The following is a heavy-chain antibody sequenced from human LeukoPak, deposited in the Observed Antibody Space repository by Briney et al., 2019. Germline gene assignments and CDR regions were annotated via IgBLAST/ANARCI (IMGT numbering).Heavy chain of an antibody. D-gene: IGHD6-6*01. Sequence: SSETLSLTRTVSGDSISGSSYYWGWIRQSPGKELEWIASIYYSGTTYYNPSLKSRVTMSVDTSKNQFSLKLSSVTAADTALYYCARHGWRSSSLTNWLDPWGQGTLVTVSS. J-gene: IGHJ5*02. CDR1: GDSISGSSYY. CDR3: ARHGWRSSSLTNWLDP. V-gene: IGHV4-39*01. CDR2: IYYSGTT.